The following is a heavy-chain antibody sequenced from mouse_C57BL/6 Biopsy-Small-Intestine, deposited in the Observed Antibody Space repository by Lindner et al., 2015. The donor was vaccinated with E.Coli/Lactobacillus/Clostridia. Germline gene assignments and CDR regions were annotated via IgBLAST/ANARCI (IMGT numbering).Heavy chain of an antibody. J-gene: IGHJ2*01. CDR1: GFNIKDAY. CDR2: IDPENGDT. CDR3: TKGYRNFDY. Sequence: VQLQESGAELVWPGASVKLSCTTSGFNIKDAYINWVKQSPAQGLVWIGWIDPENGDTEYASKFQGKATITADTSSDTAFLQLSSLTSEDTAVYHCTKGYRNFDYWGQGATLTVSS. D-gene: IGHD2-14*01. V-gene: IGHV14-4*01.